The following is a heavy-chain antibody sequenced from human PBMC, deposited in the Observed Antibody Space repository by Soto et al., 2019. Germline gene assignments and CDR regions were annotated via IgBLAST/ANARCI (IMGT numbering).Heavy chain of an antibody. D-gene: IGHD3-10*01. CDR1: GHSMSNTDYF. Sequence: PSETLSLTCTVSGHSMSNTDYFWGWIRQTPWSDLQWIGSLFYTGHTYYNPSLLSRVTISADTSKNQFSLKLSSVTAADTAVYYCARGPSGDKVDYWGQGALVTVSS. J-gene: IGHJ4*02. V-gene: IGHV4-39*01. CDR3: ARGPSGDKVDY. CDR2: LFYTGHT.